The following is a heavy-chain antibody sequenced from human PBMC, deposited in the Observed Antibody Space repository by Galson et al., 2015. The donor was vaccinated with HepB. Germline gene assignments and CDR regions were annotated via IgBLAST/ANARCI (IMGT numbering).Heavy chain of an antibody. Sequence: PALVKPTQTLTLTCTFSGFSLTTSGVAVGWIRQPPGKALEWLALVYWDDDKRYSPSLKSRLTITKDTSKNQVVLTLTNVDPVDTATYYCAHNGGYYGRRGHYFDTWGQGTLVIVSS. CDR2: VYWDDDK. CDR3: AHNGGYYGRRGHYFDT. CDR1: GFSLTTSGVA. J-gene: IGHJ4*02. D-gene: IGHD1-26*01. V-gene: IGHV2-5*02.